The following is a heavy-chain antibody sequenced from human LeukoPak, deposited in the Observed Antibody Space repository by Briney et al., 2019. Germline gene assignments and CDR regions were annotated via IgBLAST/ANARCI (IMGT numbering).Heavy chain of an antibody. Sequence: PGGSLRLSCAASGFTFSSYGMHWVRQAPGKGLEWVAFIRYDGSNKYYADSVKGRFTISRDNSKNTLYLQMNSLRSEDTALYYCAKGSRLREGGSYRFWGQGTLVTVSS. J-gene: IGHJ4*02. CDR1: GFTFSSYG. V-gene: IGHV3-30*02. D-gene: IGHD3-16*02. CDR3: AKGSRLREGGSYRF. CDR2: IRYDGSNK.